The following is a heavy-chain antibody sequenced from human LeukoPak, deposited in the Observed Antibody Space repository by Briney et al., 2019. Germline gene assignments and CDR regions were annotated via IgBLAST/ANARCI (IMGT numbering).Heavy chain of an antibody. V-gene: IGHV4-39*01. CDR3: ARASSGYYWDFDY. CDR1: GGSISSSSYY. D-gene: IGHD3-22*01. CDR2: IYYSGST. Sequence: SETLSLTCTVSGGSISSSSYYWGWIRQPPGKGLEWIGSIYYSGSTYYNPSLKSRVTLSADTSKNQFSLKVTSVTAADTAVYYCARASSGYYWDFDYWGQVALVTVSS. J-gene: IGHJ4*02.